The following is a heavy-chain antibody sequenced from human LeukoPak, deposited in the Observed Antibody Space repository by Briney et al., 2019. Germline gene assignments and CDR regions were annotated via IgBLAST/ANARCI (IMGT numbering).Heavy chain of an antibody. D-gene: IGHD3-10*01. CDR2: INHGGST. CDR1: GGSFSGYY. CDR3: ARGGTMVRGVIPREY. J-gene: IGHJ4*02. V-gene: IGHV4-34*01. Sequence: PSETLSLTCAVYGGSFSGYYWNWIRQPPGKGLEWIGEINHGGSTNYNPSLKSRVTISVDTSKNQFSLKLSSVTAADTAVYYRARGGTMVRGVIPREYWGQGTLVTVSS.